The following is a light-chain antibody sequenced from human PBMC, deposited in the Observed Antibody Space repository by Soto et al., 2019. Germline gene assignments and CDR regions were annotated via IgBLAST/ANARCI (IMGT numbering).Light chain of an antibody. Sequence: DIQMTQSPSSQSASVGDRVTITCRASQSINSYLNWYQQKPGKATKLLIYAASSLQSGVPSRFSGSGSETDFTLTITSLQPDDFATYYCQQSFSTPRTFGKGTRVEI. CDR2: AAS. V-gene: IGKV1-39*01. CDR3: QQSFSTPRT. J-gene: IGKJ1*01. CDR1: QSINSY.